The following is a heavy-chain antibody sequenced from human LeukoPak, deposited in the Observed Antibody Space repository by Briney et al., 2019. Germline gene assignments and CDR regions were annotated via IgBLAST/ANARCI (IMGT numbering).Heavy chain of an antibody. Sequence: GRSLRLSCTAPGFTFSNCGMHWVRQAPGKGLEWVSSISGSGGSTNYADSVKGRFTISRDNSKNTLYLQMNSLRDEDTAVYYCAKSSYYDSSGYYREYYFDFWGQGTLVTVSS. CDR3: AKSSYYDSSGYYREYYFDF. D-gene: IGHD3-22*01. J-gene: IGHJ4*02. V-gene: IGHV3-23*01. CDR1: GFTFSNCG. CDR2: ISGSGGST.